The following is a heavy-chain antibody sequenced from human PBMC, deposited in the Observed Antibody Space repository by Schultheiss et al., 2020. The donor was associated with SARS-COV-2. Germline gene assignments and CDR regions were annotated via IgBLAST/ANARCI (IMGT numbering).Heavy chain of an antibody. J-gene: IGHJ4*01. CDR3: AKDLRTGIVDTIVEYFDX. CDR2: ISGSGGST. Sequence: GGSLRLSCAASGFTFSSYAMSWVRQAPGKGLEWVSAISGSGGSTYYADSVKGRFTISRDNSKNTLYLQMNSLRAEDTAVYYCAKDLRTGIVDTIVEYFDXXGXXXXXXVSS. D-gene: IGHD5-12*01. CDR1: GFTFSSYA. V-gene: IGHV3-23*01.